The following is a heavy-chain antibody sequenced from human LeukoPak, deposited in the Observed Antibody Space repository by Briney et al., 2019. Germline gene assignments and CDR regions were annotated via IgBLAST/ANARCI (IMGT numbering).Heavy chain of an antibody. Sequence: AGGSLRLSCAASGFTFDDYGMSWVRQAPGKGLEWVSGINWNGGSTGYADSVKGRFTISRDNAKNSLYLQMNSLRAEDTALYYCARAYSSSWLYYFNCWGQGTLVTVSS. CDR3: ARAYSSSWLYYFNC. J-gene: IGHJ4*02. D-gene: IGHD6-13*01. CDR2: INWNGGST. CDR1: GFTFDDYG. V-gene: IGHV3-20*04.